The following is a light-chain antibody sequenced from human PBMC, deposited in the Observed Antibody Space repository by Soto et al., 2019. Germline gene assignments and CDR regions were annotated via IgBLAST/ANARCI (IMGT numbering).Light chain of an antibody. CDR3: QQSYSTART. V-gene: IGKV1-39*01. J-gene: IGKJ3*01. Sequence: DIQMTQSPSSLSASVGDRVTITCRASQSISSYLNWYQQKPGKAPKLLIYAASSLQSGVPSRFSSSGSGTDFTLTISSLQPEDFATYYCQQSYSTARTFGPGTKVDIK. CDR1: QSISSY. CDR2: AAS.